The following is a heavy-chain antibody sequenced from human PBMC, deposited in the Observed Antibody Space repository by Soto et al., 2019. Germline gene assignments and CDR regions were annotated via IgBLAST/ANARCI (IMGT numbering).Heavy chain of an antibody. V-gene: IGHV3-21*01. D-gene: IGHD3-10*01. CDR3: ARVYGSGSYYPVDV. CDR1: GFTFSSYS. Sequence: PGGSLRLSCAVSGFTFSSYSMNWVRQAPGKGLEWVSSISSSSSYIYYADSVKGRFTISRDNAKNSLYLQMNSLRAEDTAVYYCARVYGSGSYYPVDVWGQGTTVTVSS. J-gene: IGHJ6*02. CDR2: ISSSSSYI.